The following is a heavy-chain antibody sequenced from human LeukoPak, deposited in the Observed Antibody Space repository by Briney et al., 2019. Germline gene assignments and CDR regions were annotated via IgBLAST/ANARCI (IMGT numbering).Heavy chain of an antibody. V-gene: IGHV3-66*03. CDR2: IISSGDVT. Sequence: PGGSLRLSRAASGFIVSNNHINWIRQAPGKGLEWVSSIISSGDVTYYADSVKGRFTISRDNSKNTLFLQMYSLRADDTSMYYCVTDLHGINWYVDWGQGTLVIVSS. CDR3: VTDLHGINWYVD. CDR1: GFIVSNNH. J-gene: IGHJ4*02. D-gene: IGHD1-20*01.